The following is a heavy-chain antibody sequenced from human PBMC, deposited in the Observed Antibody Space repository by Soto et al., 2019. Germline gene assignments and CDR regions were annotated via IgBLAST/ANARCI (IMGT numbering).Heavy chain of an antibody. V-gene: IGHV4-39*01. CDR3: ARLPGGTDY. D-gene: IGHD3-16*01. Sequence: QLQLQESGPGLVKASETLSLTCTVSGGSISSSSYYWGWIRQPPGKGLEWIGSIYYSGSTYYNQSLKSRVTIPVDTSGNQYALALTSLTAADTAVYYCARLPGGTDYRGQGTLVTVSS. CDR1: GGSISSSSYY. J-gene: IGHJ4*02. CDR2: IYYSGST.